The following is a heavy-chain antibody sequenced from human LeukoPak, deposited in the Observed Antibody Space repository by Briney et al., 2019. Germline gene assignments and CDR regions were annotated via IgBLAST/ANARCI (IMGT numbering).Heavy chain of an antibody. V-gene: IGHV4-39*01. Sequence: SETLSLTCTVSRGSASSGGYYWSWIRQHPGKGLEWIGYIYYSGSTYYNPSLKCRVTISVDTSKNQFSLKLSSVTAADTAVYYCARLHGLYYYDRDGHLIGYWGQGTLVTVSS. CDR3: ARLHGLYYYDRDGHLIGY. D-gene: IGHD3-22*01. CDR2: IYYSGST. J-gene: IGHJ4*02. CDR1: RGSASSGGYY.